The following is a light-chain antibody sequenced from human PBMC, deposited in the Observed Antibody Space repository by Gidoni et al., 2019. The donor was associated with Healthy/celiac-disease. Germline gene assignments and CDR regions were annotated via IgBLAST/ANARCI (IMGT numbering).Light chain of an antibody. J-gene: IGLJ3*02. Sequence: QSVLTQPPSASGTPGQRVTISCSGRSSNIGRNSVNWYQQLPGTAPKLLMYSNNQRPSGVPDRFSGSKSGTSASLAIGGLQSEDEADYYCAAWDDSLNNWVFGGGTKLTVL. V-gene: IGLV1-44*01. CDR2: SNN. CDR1: SSNIGRNS. CDR3: AAWDDSLNNWV.